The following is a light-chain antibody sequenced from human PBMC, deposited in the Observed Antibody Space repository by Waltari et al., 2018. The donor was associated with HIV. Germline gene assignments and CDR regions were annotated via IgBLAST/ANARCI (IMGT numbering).Light chain of an antibody. CDR2: DNN. J-gene: IGLJ3*02. CDR1: SSNIGNHY. CDR3: GTWDSGKNVWV. Sequence: QSVLTQPPSVSAAPGQTVTIPCSGSSSNIGNHYVSWYQQVTGAAPKLVLYDNNERPSGIRDRFSGSKSGTSATLDITGLQPWDEADYYCGTWDSGKNVWVFGGGTKLTVL. V-gene: IGLV1-51*01.